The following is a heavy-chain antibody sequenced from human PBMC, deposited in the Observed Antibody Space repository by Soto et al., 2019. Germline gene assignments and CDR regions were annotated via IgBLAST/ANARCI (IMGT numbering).Heavy chain of an antibody. Sequence: GASVKVSCKASGGTFSSYAISWVRQAPGQGLEWMGGIIPIFGTANYAQKFQGRVTITRDTSASTAYMELSSLRSEDTAVYYCARDVYGTSGWYFDLWGRGTLVTVSS. CDR3: ARDVYGTSGWYFDL. J-gene: IGHJ2*01. D-gene: IGHD1-1*01. CDR1: GGTFSSYA. CDR2: IIPIFGTA. V-gene: IGHV1-69*05.